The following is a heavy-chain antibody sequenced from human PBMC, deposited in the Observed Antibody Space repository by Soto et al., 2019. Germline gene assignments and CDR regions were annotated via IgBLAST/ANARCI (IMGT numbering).Heavy chain of an antibody. J-gene: IGHJ4*01. CDR1: GDTCTHSV. D-gene: IGHD5-12*01. Sequence: QVHLVQSGAEVKKPGSSVKVSCQASGDTCTHSVITWVRQAPGQGLEWLGMIIPIFGSTNYSQKLQGRVAISADTSTHTAYLEVTNLKPDDTAVFFCATSSGLLGQYSSLSYYWGHGTLVTVTS. V-gene: IGHV1-69*14. CDR3: ATSSGLLGQYSSLSYY. CDR2: IIPIFGST.